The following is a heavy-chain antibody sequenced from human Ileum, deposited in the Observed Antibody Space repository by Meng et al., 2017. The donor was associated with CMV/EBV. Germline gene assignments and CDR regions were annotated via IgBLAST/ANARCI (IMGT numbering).Heavy chain of an antibody. V-gene: IGHV3-66*04. Sequence: QLRESGGRLVQPGGSLRLSCAASGFTVSSSYMSWVRQAPGRGLEWVSVLYVDGSTYYADSVKGRFTISRDNSKSTLYLQMNSLRAEDTAVYYCARQVGWNADFDYWGQGTLVTVSS. CDR2: LYVDGST. CDR3: ARQVGWNADFDY. CDR1: GFTVSSSY. J-gene: IGHJ4*02. D-gene: IGHD1-1*01.